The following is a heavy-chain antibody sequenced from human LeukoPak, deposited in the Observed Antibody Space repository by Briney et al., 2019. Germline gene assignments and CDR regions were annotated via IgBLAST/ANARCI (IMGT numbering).Heavy chain of an antibody. Sequence: SETLSLTCTVSGGSISSSSYYWGWIRQPPGKGLEWIGSIYYSGSTYYNPSLKSRVTISVDTSKNQFSLKLSSVTAADTAVYYCARDLAVAGNRVFDYWGQGTLVTVSS. D-gene: IGHD6-19*01. CDR1: GGSISSSSYY. CDR2: IYYSGST. V-gene: IGHV4-39*07. CDR3: ARDLAVAGNRVFDY. J-gene: IGHJ4*02.